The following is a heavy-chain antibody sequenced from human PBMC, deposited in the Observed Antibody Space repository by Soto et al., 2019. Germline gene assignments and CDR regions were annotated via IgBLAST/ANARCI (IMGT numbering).Heavy chain of an antibody. CDR3: AKDILTGKSYGLDV. CDR1: GFKFRSYD. V-gene: IGHV3-23*01. CDR2: INTSGGST. D-gene: IGHD3-9*01. Sequence: GGSLRLSCAASGFKFRSYDMYCVRQAPGKGLERVSEINTSGGSTDYADSVKGRFTISRDNSKNTLYLQMNSLRAEDTAVYFCAKDILTGKSYGLDVWGQGTTVTVSS. J-gene: IGHJ6*02.